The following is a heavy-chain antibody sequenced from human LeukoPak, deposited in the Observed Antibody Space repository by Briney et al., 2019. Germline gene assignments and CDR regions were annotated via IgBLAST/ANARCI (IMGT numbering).Heavy chain of an antibody. D-gene: IGHD5-24*01. CDR3: ARAKDAAFDF. J-gene: IGHJ3*01. CDR1: GFTFSSYS. V-gene: IGHV3-21*01. Sequence: GGSLRLSCAASGFTFSSYSMTWVRQAPGKGLEWVSSISSSSSYIYYADSVKGRFTISRDNAKDSLYLQMNSLRAEDTAVYYCARAKDAAFDFWGQGTLVTVSS. CDR2: ISSSSSYI.